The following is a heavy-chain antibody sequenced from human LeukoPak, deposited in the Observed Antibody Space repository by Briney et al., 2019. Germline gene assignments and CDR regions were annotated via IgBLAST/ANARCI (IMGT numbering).Heavy chain of an antibody. D-gene: IGHD2-21*02. Sequence: PSETLSLTCTVSGASISGGGDYWSWIRQHPGEGLEWIGYIHNSGKTFYNPSLKSRVIISVDTSRNQFSLKLSSVTAADTAVYYCARGLHIVVVTAYYYGMDVWGQGTTVTVSS. CDR2: IHNSGKT. CDR3: ARGLHIVVVTAYYYGMDV. J-gene: IGHJ6*02. V-gene: IGHV4-31*03. CDR1: GASISGGGDY.